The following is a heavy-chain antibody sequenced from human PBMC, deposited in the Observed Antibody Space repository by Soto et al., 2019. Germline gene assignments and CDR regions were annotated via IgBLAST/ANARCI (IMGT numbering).Heavy chain of an antibody. V-gene: IGHV4-30-4*01. Sequence: SETLSLTCTVSGDSISSGDYYWSWIRQPPGKGLEWIGYIYYSGSTYYNPSLKSRVTISVDTSKNQFSLKLSSVTAADTAVYYCAREVDDFWSGFVDYWGQGTLVTVSS. CDR2: IYYSGST. D-gene: IGHD3-3*01. CDR3: AREVDDFWSGFVDY. CDR1: GDSISSGDYY. J-gene: IGHJ4*02.